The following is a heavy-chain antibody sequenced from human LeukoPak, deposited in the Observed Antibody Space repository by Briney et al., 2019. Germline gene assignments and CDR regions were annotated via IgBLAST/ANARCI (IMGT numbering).Heavy chain of an antibody. Sequence: PSETLSLTCTVSGGSISSYYWSWIRQPPGRGLEWIGYIYYSGSTNYNPSLKSRVTISVDTSKNQFSLKLSSVTAADTAVYYCARMRITTVVTPNGYFDSWGQGTLVTVSS. V-gene: IGHV4-59*08. CDR1: GGSISSYY. CDR3: ARMRITTVVTPNGYFDS. J-gene: IGHJ4*02. D-gene: IGHD4-23*01. CDR2: IYYSGST.